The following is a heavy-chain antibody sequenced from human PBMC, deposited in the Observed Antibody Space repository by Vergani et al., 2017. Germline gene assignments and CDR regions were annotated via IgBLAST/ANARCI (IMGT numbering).Heavy chain of an antibody. CDR3: ARDPRGYGGDPEDYYYGMDV. V-gene: IGHV1-69*09. D-gene: IGHD2-21*02. J-gene: IGHJ6*02. Sequence: QVQLVQSGAEVKKPGASVKVSCKASGYTFTSDDINWVRQATGQGLEWMGRIIPVLGKTKYAQDFQGRLTITADTSTSTAYMELTSLRSQDTAVYYCARDPRGYGGDPEDYYYGMDVWGQGTTVTVSS. CDR1: GYTFTSDD. CDR2: IIPVLGKT.